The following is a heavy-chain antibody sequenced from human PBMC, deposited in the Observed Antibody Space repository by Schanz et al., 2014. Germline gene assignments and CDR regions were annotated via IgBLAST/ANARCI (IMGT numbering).Heavy chain of an antibody. CDR2: ISANSDNT. V-gene: IGHV1-18*04. CDR3: ARHMRAPTRGFDN. D-gene: IGHD1-26*01. Sequence: QVQLVQSGAEVKKPGASVKVSCKASGYTFTSYGVSWVRQAPGQGLEWMGWISANSDNTNYAQSLQGRVTMTTETSTSTAYMELRSLRSDDTAVYYCARHMRAPTRGFDNWGQGTLVTVSS. CDR1: GYTFTSYG. J-gene: IGHJ4*02.